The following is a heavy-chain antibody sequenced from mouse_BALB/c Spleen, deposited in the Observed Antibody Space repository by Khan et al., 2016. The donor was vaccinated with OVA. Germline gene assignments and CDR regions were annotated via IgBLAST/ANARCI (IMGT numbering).Heavy chain of an antibody. CDR3: TRFITTTTWDYCAMDY. CDR2: ISSGGTYT. Sequence: EVELVESGGDLVNPGGSLKLSCAASGFIFSSYGISWVRQPPDKSLVWVATISSGGTYTYYPDSVKGRFSISRDNAKNPLSLQMSSLKSEDTAMYYCTRFITTTTWDYCAMDYWGQGTSVTVSS. CDR1: GFIFSSYG. D-gene: IGHD1-2*01. V-gene: IGHV5-6*01. J-gene: IGHJ4*01.